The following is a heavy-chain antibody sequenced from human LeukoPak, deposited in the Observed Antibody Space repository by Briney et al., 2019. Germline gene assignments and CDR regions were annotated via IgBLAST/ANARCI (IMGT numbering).Heavy chain of an antibody. CDR2: IYSGGST. CDR1: GFTVSSNY. V-gene: IGHV3-53*01. D-gene: IGHD3-10*01. CDR3: ASGRYGSGSYGDY. J-gene: IGHJ4*02. Sequence: PGGSLRLSCAASGFTVSSNYMSWVRQAPGKGLEWVSVIYSGGSTYYADSVKGRFTISRDNSKNTLYLQMNSLRAEDMAVYYCASGRYGSGSYGDYWGQGTLVTVSS.